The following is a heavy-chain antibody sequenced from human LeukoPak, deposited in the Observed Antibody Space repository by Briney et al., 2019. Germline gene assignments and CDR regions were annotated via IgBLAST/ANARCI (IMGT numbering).Heavy chain of an antibody. CDR1: AGSFNGSY. V-gene: IGHV4-34*01. D-gene: IGHD3-22*01. Sequence: SETLSLTCALYAGSFNGSYWSWVRHPPEDGLEWIGEINHSVSTTYNTSPKSRVTISVDTSKKQFSLNRSSVTPATTAVYYCARGGYYYDSSGLHYWGQGTLHTLPS. CDR2: INHSVST. CDR3: ARGGYYYDSSGLHY. J-gene: IGHJ4*02.